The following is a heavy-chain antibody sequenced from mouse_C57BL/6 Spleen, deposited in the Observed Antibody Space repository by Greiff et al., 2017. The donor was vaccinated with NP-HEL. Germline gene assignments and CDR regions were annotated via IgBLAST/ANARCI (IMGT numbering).Heavy chain of an antibody. V-gene: IGHV1-63*01. CDR1: GYTFTNYW. CDR2: IYPGGGYT. D-gene: IGHD2-4*01. J-gene: IGHJ4*01. CDR3: ARSGDYDYYAMDY. Sequence: VQLQQSGAELVRPGTSVKMSCKASGYTFTNYWIGWAKQRPGHGLEWIGDIYPGGGYTNYNEKFKGKATLTADKSSSTAYMQFSSLTSEDSAIYYCARSGDYDYYAMDYWGQGTSVTVSS.